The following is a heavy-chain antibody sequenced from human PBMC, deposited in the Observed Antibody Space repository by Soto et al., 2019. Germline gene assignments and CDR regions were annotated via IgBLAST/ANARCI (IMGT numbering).Heavy chain of an antibody. Sequence: EVQLVESGGGLVQPGRSLRLSCAASGFTFDDYAMHWVRQAPGKGLEWVSGISWNSGSIGYAVSVKGRFTISRDNAKNSLYLQMNSLRAEDTALYYCAKGVEYQLPRSHFDYWGQGTLVTVSS. CDR2: ISWNSGSI. CDR3: AKGVEYQLPRSHFDY. D-gene: IGHD2-2*01. CDR1: GFTFDDYA. V-gene: IGHV3-9*01. J-gene: IGHJ4*02.